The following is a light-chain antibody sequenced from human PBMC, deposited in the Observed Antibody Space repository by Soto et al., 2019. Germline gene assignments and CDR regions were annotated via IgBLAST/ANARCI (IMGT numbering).Light chain of an antibody. J-gene: IGLJ2*01. CDR1: SSDVGGYNY. V-gene: IGLV2-14*01. CDR3: SSYTSSSTQV. Sequence: QSVLTQPASVSGSPGQSITISCTGTSSDVGGYNYVSWYQQHPGKAPKLMIYEVSNRPSGVYNRFSGSKSGNTASLTISGLQAEDEADYYCSSYTSSSTQVFGGGTKLTVL. CDR2: EVS.